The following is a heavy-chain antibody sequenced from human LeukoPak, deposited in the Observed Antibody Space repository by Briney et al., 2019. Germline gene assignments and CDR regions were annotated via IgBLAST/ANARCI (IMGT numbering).Heavy chain of an antibody. D-gene: IGHD6-19*01. V-gene: IGHV3-30-3*01. J-gene: IGHJ4*02. CDR1: GFTFSRYA. CDR2: ISYDGSNK. Sequence: GGSLRLSCAASGFTFSRYAMHWVRQAPGKGLEWVAVISYDGSNKYYADSVKGRFTISRDNSKNTVYLQMNSLRGEDTAVYYCARSYSSGWYYFDYWGQGTLVTVSS. CDR3: ARSYSSGWYYFDY.